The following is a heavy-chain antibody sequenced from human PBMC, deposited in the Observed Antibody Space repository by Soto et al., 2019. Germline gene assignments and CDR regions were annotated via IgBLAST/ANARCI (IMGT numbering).Heavy chain of an antibody. CDR1: GGSFSGYY. CDR2: INHSGST. D-gene: IGHD6-6*01. V-gene: IGHV4-34*01. CDR3: ARDPSIAARKNWFDP. J-gene: IGHJ5*02. Sequence: SETLSLTCAVYGGSFSGYYWSWIRQPPGKGLEWIGEINHSGSTNYNPSLKSRVTISVDTSKNQFSLKLSSVTAADTAVYYCARDPSIAARKNWFDPWGQGTLVTVSS.